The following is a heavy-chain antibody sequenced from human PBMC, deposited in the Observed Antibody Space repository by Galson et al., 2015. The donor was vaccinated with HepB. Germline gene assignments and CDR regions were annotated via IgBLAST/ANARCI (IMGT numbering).Heavy chain of an antibody. V-gene: IGHV3-30*04. J-gene: IGHJ5*02. Sequence: SLRLSCAASGFTFSSYAMHWVRQAPGKGLEWVAVISYDGSNKYYADSVKGRFTISRDNSKNTLYLQMNSLRAEDTAVYYCASRNTMIVPSPDPFDPWGQGTLVTVSS. CDR3: ASRNTMIVPSPDPFDP. D-gene: IGHD3-22*01. CDR1: GFTFSSYA. CDR2: ISYDGSNK.